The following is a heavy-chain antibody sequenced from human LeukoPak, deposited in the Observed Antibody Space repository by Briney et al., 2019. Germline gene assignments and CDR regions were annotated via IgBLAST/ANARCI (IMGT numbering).Heavy chain of an antibody. Sequence: SVKVSCKASGGTFSSYAISWVRQAPGQGLEWMGGIIPIFGTANYAQKFQGRVTITTDESTSTAYMELSSLRSEDTAVYYCARQDSSGYIFDYWGQGTLVTVSS. CDR2: IIPIFGTA. V-gene: IGHV1-69*05. CDR3: ARQDSSGYIFDY. CDR1: GGTFSSYA. D-gene: IGHD3-22*01. J-gene: IGHJ4*02.